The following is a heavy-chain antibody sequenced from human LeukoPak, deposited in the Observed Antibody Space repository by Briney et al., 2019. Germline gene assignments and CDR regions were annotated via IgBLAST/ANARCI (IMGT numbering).Heavy chain of an antibody. CDR2: ISSSSSYI. CDR3: ARGGGYAVLIDY. J-gene: IGHJ4*02. D-gene: IGHD5-12*01. V-gene: IGHV3-21*01. Sequence: PGGSLRLSCAASGFTFSSYGMHWVRQAPGKGLEWVSSISSSSSYIYYADSVKGRFTISRDNAKNSLYLQMNSLRAEDTAVYYCARGGGYAVLIDYWGQGTLVTVSS. CDR1: GFTFSSYG.